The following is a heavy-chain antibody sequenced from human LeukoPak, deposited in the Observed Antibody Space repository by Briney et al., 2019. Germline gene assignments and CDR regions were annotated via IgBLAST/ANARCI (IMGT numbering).Heavy chain of an antibody. V-gene: IGHV4-59*01. Sequence: SETLSLTCNVSGGSISNYYWSWIRQPPEKGLEWLGYVSYTGYTYYNPSLQSRITLAVDTSKNQLSLKLGSVTAADTAIYYCARSRRYFDWFPETYWFDPWGQGTLVTVSS. J-gene: IGHJ5*02. CDR1: GGSISNYY. CDR2: VSYTGYT. D-gene: IGHD3-9*01. CDR3: ARSRRYFDWFPETYWFDP.